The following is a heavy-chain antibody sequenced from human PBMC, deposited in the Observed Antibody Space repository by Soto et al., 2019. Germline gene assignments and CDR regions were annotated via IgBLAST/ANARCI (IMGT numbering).Heavy chain of an antibody. V-gene: IGHV4-39*01. CDR2: IYYSGST. CDR1: GGSISSSSYY. CDR3: ARHLSASWNYELHRWDLGLGPNDY. D-gene: IGHD1-7*01. J-gene: IGHJ4*02. Sequence: SETLSLTCTVSGGSISSSSYYWGWIRQPPGKGLEWIGSIYYSGSTYYNPSLKSRVTKSVDTSKNQFSLKLSSVTAADKAVYYCARHLSASWNYELHRWDLGLGPNDYWGQGTLVTVS.